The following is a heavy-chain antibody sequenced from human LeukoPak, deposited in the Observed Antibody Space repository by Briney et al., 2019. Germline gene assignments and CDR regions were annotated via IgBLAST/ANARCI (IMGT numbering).Heavy chain of an antibody. J-gene: IGHJ6*02. CDR3: ARRDYYGSGRFGYGMDV. Sequence: GGSPRLSCAASGFTFSSYSMNWVRQAPGKGLEWVSSISSSSSYIYYADSVKGRFTISRDNAKNSLYLQMNSLRAEDTAVYYCARRDYYGSGRFGYGMDVWGQGTTVTVSS. CDR1: GFTFSSYS. CDR2: ISSSSSYI. V-gene: IGHV3-21*01. D-gene: IGHD3-10*01.